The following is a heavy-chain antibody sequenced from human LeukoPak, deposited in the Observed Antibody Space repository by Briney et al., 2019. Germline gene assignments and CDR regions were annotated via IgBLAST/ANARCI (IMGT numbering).Heavy chain of an antibody. Sequence: ASVKVSCKASGYTFTGYYMHWVRQAPGQGLEWMGWINPNSGGTSYAQKFQGWVTMTRDTSISTAYMELSRLRSDDTAVYYCARYSDDVLTGNYAFDVWGQGTKVTVSS. CDR3: ARYSDDVLTGNYAFDV. CDR1: GYTFTGYY. CDR2: INPNSGGT. D-gene: IGHD3-9*01. V-gene: IGHV1-2*04. J-gene: IGHJ3*01.